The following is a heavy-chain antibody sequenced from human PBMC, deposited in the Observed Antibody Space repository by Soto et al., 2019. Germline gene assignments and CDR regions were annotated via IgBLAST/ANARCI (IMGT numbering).Heavy chain of an antibody. CDR1: GGTFSSYA. CDR2: IIPIFGTA. V-gene: IGHV1-69*13. Sequence: EASVKVSCKASGGTFSSYAISWVRQAPGQGLEWMGGIIPIFGTANYAQKFQGRVTITADESTSTAYMELSSLRSEDTAVYYCARVGITMVRTDYYYYGMDVWGQGTTVTVSS. J-gene: IGHJ6*02. D-gene: IGHD3-10*01. CDR3: ARVGITMVRTDYYYYGMDV.